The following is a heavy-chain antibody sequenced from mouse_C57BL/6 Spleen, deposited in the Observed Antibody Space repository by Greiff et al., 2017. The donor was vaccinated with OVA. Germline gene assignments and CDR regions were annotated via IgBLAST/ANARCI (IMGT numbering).Heavy chain of an antibody. D-gene: IGHD4-1*02. CDR1: GYTFTSYW. CDR2: IHPNSGST. CDR3: ARSPTGKHFDD. J-gene: IGHJ2*01. V-gene: IGHV1-64*01. Sequence: QVQLQQPGAELVKPGASVKLSCKASGYTFTSYWMHWVKQRPGQGLEWIGMIHPNSGSTNYNEKFKSKATLTVDKSSSTAYMQLSSLTSEDSAVYYCARSPTGKHFDDWGQGTTLTVSS.